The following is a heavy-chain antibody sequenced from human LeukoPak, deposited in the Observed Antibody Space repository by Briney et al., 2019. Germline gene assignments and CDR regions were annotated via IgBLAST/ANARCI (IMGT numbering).Heavy chain of an antibody. V-gene: IGHV1-18*01. CDR2: ISAYNGNT. CDR1: GYTFTSYG. D-gene: IGHD3-22*01. CDR3: ARDYYDSSGYYFGFDY. Sequence: ASVTVSCKASGYTFTSYGISWVRQAPGQGLEWMGWISAYNGNTNYAQKLQGRVTMTTDTSTSTAYMELRSLRSDDTAVYYCARDYYDSSGYYFGFDYWGQGTLVTVSS. J-gene: IGHJ4*02.